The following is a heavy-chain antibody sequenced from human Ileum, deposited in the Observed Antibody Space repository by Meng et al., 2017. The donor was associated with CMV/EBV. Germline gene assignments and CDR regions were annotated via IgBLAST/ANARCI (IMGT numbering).Heavy chain of an antibody. V-gene: IGHV3-74*01. Sequence: LSCAASGFNFRSYWMHWVRQDAGKGLVWVSRIINDGSATVYADSVKGRFTISRDNANNTLYLQMNSLRVEDTAVYYCARGTWNYFDLWGRGTLVTVSS. CDR3: ARGTWNYFDL. D-gene: IGHD1-1*01. J-gene: IGHJ2*01. CDR1: GFNFRSYW. CDR2: IINDGSAT.